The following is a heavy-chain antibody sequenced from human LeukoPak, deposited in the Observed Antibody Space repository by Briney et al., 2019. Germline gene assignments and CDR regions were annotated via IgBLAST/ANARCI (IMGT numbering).Heavy chain of an antibody. J-gene: IGHJ4*02. V-gene: IGHV4-39*01. CDR1: GGSISSSSDY. Sequence: SETLSLTCIVSGGSISSSSDYWGWIRQPPGKGLEWIGSIYYSGSTYYNPSLKSRVTISVDTSKNQFSLKLRSVTATDTAVYYCGGYNFYYFDHWGQGTLVTVSS. CDR3: GGYNFYYFDH. D-gene: IGHD5-24*01. CDR2: IYYSGST.